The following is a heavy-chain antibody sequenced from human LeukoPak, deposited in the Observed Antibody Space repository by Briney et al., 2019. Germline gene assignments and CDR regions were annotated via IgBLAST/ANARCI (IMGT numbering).Heavy chain of an antibody. CDR3: AKDRSGSYSFDY. CDR1: GFTFSSYA. V-gene: IGHV3-64D*09. CDR2: ITANGDST. J-gene: IGHJ4*02. Sequence: GGSLRLSCSASGFTFSSYAMHWVRQAPGKGLEYVSSITANGDSTYYADSVKGTFTISRDNSKNTLYLQMSSLRAEDTAVYYCAKDRSGSYSFDYWGQGTLVTVSS. D-gene: IGHD1-26*01.